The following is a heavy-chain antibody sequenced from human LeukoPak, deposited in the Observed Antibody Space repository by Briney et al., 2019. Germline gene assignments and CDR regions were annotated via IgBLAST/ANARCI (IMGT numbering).Heavy chain of an antibody. D-gene: IGHD2-15*01. CDR3: VRGRLLRSTKYFDY. Sequence: PGGSLRLSCAASGFTFSSYAMHWARQAPGKGLEWVSYINGGASTINYADSVWGRFTISRDDAQNSVHLQMNSLRDEDTAVYYCVRGRLLRSTKYFDYWGQGALVTVSS. V-gene: IGHV3-48*02. J-gene: IGHJ4*02. CDR1: GFTFSSYA. CDR2: INGGASTI.